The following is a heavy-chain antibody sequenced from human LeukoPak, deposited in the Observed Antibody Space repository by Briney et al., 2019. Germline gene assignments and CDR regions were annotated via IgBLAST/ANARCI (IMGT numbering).Heavy chain of an antibody. Sequence: GGSLRLSCAASGFTFSTNYMTWVRQAPGKGLGWVSVIYSGGTTYYAASVKGRFTISRDNAKNSLYLQMNSLRAEDTAVYYCARESKTDGFDPWGQGTLVTVSS. J-gene: IGHJ5*02. V-gene: IGHV3-53*01. CDR1: GFTFSTNY. CDR2: IYSGGTT. CDR3: ARESKTDGFDP.